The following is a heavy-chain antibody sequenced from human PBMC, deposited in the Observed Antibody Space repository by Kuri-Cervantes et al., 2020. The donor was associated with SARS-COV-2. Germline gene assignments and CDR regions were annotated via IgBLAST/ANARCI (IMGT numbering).Heavy chain of an antibody. CDR2: TYYSSKWYN. CDR3: ARVAYSGYFFDY. CDR1: GDSVSSNSAA. D-gene: IGHD5-12*01. J-gene: IGHJ4*02. Sequence: LRLSCAISGDSVSSNSAAWNWIRQPPSRGLEWLGRTYYSSKWYNDYAVSVKSRITINPDTSKNQFSLQLNSVTAAAAALYYCARVAYSGYFFDYWGQGTLVTVSS. V-gene: IGHV6-1*01.